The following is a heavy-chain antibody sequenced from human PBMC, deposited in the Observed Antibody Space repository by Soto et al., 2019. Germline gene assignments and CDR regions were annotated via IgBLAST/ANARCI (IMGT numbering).Heavy chain of an antibody. CDR2: MNPNSGNT. V-gene: IGHV1-8*01. Sequence: QVQLVQSGAEVKKPGASVKVSCKASGYTFTSYDINWVRQATEQGLEWMGWMNPNSGNTGYAQKFQGRVTMTRNTSISTAYMELSSLRSEDTAVYYCARGRYYDFWSGYYPGWFDPWGQGTLVTVSS. D-gene: IGHD3-3*01. J-gene: IGHJ5*02. CDR3: ARGRYYDFWSGYYPGWFDP. CDR1: GYTFTSYD.